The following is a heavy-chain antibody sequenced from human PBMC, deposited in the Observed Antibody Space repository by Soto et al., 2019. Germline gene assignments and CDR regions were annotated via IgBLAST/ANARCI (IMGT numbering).Heavy chain of an antibody. D-gene: IGHD5-18*01. CDR1: GFTFSNYA. Sequence: VGSLRLSCAASGFTFSNYAMSWVRQAPGKGLEWVSGISDSGGSTYYADSVKGRFTISRDNSKNTLSLQMNNLRAEDTAVYFCAKRIRGYYFFDYWGQGTLVTVSS. J-gene: IGHJ4*02. V-gene: IGHV3-23*01. CDR3: AKRIRGYYFFDY. CDR2: ISDSGGST.